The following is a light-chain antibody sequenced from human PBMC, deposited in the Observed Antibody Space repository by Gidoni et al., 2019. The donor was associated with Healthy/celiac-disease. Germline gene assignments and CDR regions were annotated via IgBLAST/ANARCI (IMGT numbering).Light chain of an antibody. Sequence: SSALTQDPAVSVALGQTARITCQGDSLRSYYASWYQQKPGQAPVLVIYGKNNRPSGIPDRFSGSSSGNTASLTITGAQAEDEADYYCNSRDSSGNHVGFGGGTKLTVL. CDR2: GKN. V-gene: IGLV3-19*01. J-gene: IGLJ2*01. CDR1: SLRSYY. CDR3: NSRDSSGNHVG.